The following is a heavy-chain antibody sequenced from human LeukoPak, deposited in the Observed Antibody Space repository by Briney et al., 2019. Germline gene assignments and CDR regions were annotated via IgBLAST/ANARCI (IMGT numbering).Heavy chain of an antibody. CDR2: ISSSSTYK. CDR1: GFTFTKYI. J-gene: IGHJ4*02. CDR3: ARGGSPY. Sequence: SGGSLRLSCAASGFTFTKYIMNWVRQAPGKGLEWVSSISSSSTYKYYADSVKGRFTISRDNAKNSLYLQLNSLRAEDTAVYYCARGGSPYWGQGTLVTVSS. V-gene: IGHV3-21*01. D-gene: IGHD3-10*01.